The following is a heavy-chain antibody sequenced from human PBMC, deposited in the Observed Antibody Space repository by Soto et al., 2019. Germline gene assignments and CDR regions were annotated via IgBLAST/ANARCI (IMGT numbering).Heavy chain of an antibody. CDR2: IYYSGST. CDR1: GGSISSGGYY. CDR3: ARFRGVHNWFDP. V-gene: IGHV4-31*03. Sequence: SETLSLTCTVSGGSISSGGYYWSWIRQHPGKGLEWIGYIYYSGSTYYNPSLKSRVTISVDTSKNQFSLKLSSVTAADTAVYYCARFRGVHNWFDPWGQGTLVTVSS. J-gene: IGHJ5*02. D-gene: IGHD3-10*01.